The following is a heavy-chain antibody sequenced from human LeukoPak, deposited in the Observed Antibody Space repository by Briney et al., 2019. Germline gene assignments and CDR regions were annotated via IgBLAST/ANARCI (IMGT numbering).Heavy chain of an antibody. Sequence: GSLRLSCAASGFTFSSYAMHWVRQAPGKGLEYVSGISSNGGSTYYANSVKGRFTISRDNSKNIVKLQMGSLRVEDTAVYHCARMTLYGSGTVDWGQGILVTVSS. CDR1: GFTFSSYA. J-gene: IGHJ4*02. V-gene: IGHV3-64*01. CDR2: ISSNGGST. CDR3: ARMTLYGSGTVD. D-gene: IGHD3-10*01.